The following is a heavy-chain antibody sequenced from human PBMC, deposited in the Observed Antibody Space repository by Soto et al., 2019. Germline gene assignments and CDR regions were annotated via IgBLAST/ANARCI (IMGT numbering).Heavy chain of an antibody. Sequence: SETLSLTCTFSGGSISSYFWSLIRQPPGRGLEWIGYAYDSGSPNYNPSLKSRVTMSVDTSKNQFSLKLTSVTAADTAIYYCARATASRARGVFDYWGQGALVTISS. J-gene: IGHJ4*02. CDR2: AYDSGSP. CDR3: ARATASRARGVFDY. D-gene: IGHD2-21*01. V-gene: IGHV4-59*01. CDR1: GGSISSYF.